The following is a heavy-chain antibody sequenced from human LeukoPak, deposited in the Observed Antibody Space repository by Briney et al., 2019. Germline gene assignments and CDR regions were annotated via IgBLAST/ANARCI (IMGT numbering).Heavy chain of an antibody. Sequence: ASVKVSCKASGYTFTSYGISWVRQAPGQGLEWMGWINPNSGGTNYAQKFQGRVTMTRDTSISTAYMELSRLRSDDTAVYYCARDGFYYYDSSGYYVWGQGTLVTVSS. J-gene: IGHJ4*02. CDR1: GYTFTSYG. CDR3: ARDGFYYYDSSGYYV. D-gene: IGHD3-22*01. V-gene: IGHV1-2*02. CDR2: INPNSGGT.